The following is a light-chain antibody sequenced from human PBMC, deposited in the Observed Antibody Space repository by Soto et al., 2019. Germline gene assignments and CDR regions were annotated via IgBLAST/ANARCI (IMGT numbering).Light chain of an antibody. J-gene: IGKJ3*01. V-gene: IGKV4-1*01. CDR1: QSVLYNSNNKNH. CDR2: WAS. CDR3: QQFYSLPLT. Sequence: DIVMTQSPDSLAVSLGERATINCKSSQSVLYNSNNKNHLAWYQPKPGQPPKLLIYWASTRESGVPDRFSGSGSGTDFTLTISSLQAEDVAVYYCQQFYSLPLTFGPGTKVDI.